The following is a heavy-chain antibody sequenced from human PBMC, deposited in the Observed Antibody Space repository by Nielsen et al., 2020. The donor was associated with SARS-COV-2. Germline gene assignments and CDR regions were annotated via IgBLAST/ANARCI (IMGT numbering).Heavy chain of an antibody. Sequence: GESLKISCAASGFTFSSYGMHWVRQAPGKGLEWVAVISYDGSNKYYADSVKGRFTISRDNSKNTLYLQMNSLRAEDTAVYYCARAYYYDSSGYYYYYYGMDVWGQGTTVTVSS. CDR3: ARAYYYDSSGYYYYYYGMDV. D-gene: IGHD3-22*01. CDR2: ISYDGSNK. J-gene: IGHJ6*02. V-gene: IGHV3-30*03. CDR1: GFTFSSYG.